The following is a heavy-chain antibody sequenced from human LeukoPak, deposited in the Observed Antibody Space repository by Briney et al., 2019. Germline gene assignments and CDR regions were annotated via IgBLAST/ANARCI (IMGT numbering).Heavy chain of an antibody. D-gene: IGHD2/OR15-2a*01. V-gene: IGHV4-39*01. J-gene: IGHJ3*02. CDR3: ARRSLPVLSHLDAFDI. CDR1: GDSISSNHYY. CDR2: IFYTGST. Sequence: PSEPLSLTCTVSGDSISSNHYYWGWIRQPPGKGLEWIGTIFYTGSTNYNPSLKSRVTISVDTSNNQFSLKLTSVTAADTAVFYCARRSLPVLSHLDAFDIWGQGTLVTVSS.